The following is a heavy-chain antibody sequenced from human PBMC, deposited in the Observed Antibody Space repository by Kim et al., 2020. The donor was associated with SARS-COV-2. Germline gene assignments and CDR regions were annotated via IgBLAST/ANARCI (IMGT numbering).Heavy chain of an antibody. CDR2: IRGDGSEK. CDR1: GFTFSSYW. Sequence: GGSLRLSCAASGFTFSSYWMNWVRQAPGKGLEWVANIRGDGSEKYYVDSVKGRFTISRDNAKNSLYLQMNSLRAEDTAVYYCGISTSGYYYGMDVWGQGTTVTVSS. J-gene: IGHJ6*02. CDR3: GISTSGYYYGMDV. V-gene: IGHV3-7*01.